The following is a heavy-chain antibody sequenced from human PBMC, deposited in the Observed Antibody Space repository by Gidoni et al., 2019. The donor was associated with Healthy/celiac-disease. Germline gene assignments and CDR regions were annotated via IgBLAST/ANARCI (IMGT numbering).Heavy chain of an antibody. CDR2: ISSSSSYI. CDR1: GFTFSSYS. V-gene: IGHV3-21*01. CDR3: ARDSHSGYDYDY. J-gene: IGHJ4*02. D-gene: IGHD5-12*01. Sequence: EVQLVESGGGLVKPGGSLRLSCAASGFTFSSYSMNWVRQAPGKGLEWVSSISSSSSYIYYADSVKGRFTISRDNAKNSLYLQMNSLRAEDTAVYYCARDSHSGYDYDYWGQGTLVTVSS.